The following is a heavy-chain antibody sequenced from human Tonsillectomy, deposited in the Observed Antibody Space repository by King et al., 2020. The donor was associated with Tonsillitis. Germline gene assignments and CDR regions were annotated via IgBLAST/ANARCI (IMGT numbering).Heavy chain of an antibody. Sequence: QLVQSGAEVKKPGSSVKVSCKASGGTFSSYAINWVRQAPGQGLEWMGGIIPIFGTANYAQKFQGRVRITADESTSTAYMELSSLRSEDTAVYYCAREEYFYDSSGYYAYWGQGTLVTVSS. D-gene: IGHD3-22*01. J-gene: IGHJ4*02. CDR2: IIPIFGTA. CDR1: GGTFSSYA. V-gene: IGHV1-69*01. CDR3: AREEYFYDSSGYYAY.